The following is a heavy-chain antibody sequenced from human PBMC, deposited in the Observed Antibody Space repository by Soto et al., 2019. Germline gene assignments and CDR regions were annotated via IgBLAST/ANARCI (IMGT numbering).Heavy chain of an antibody. CDR2: IYYSGST. J-gene: IGHJ6*02. V-gene: IGHV4-59*01. Sequence: LSLTCTVSGGSISSYYWSWIRQPPGKGLEWIGYIYYSGSTNYNPSLKSRVTISVDTSKNQFSLKLSSVTAADTAVYYCARERAAAADYYYYGMDVWGQGTTVTVSS. CDR3: ARERAAAADYYYYGMDV. CDR1: GGSISSYY. D-gene: IGHD6-13*01.